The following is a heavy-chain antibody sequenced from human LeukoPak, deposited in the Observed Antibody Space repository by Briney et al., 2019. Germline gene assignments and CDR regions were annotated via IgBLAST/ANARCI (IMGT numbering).Heavy chain of an antibody. J-gene: IGHJ4*02. CDR2: IWYDGAKK. D-gene: IGHD4-17*01. CDR1: GFTFSSYG. V-gene: IGHV3-33*01. Sequence: GGSLRLSCTASGFTFSSYGMHWVRQAPGRGLEWVALIWYDGAKKYYVDSVKGRLTVSRDNSKNVLYVQMNSLRAEDTAVYYCARDFGDYGVLDNWGQGTLVTVSS. CDR3: ARDFGDYGVLDN.